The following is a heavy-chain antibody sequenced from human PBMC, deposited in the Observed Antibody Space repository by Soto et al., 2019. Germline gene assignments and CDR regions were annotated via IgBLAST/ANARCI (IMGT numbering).Heavy chain of an antibody. CDR1: GYTLTELS. V-gene: IGHV1-24*01. CDR3: ALIAAATRGY. J-gene: IGHJ4*02. CDR2: FDPEDGET. Sequence: ASVKVSCKVSGYTLTELSMHWVRQAPGKGLEWMGGFDPEDGETIYAQKFQGRVTMTTDTSTSTAYMELRSLRSDDTAVYYCALIAAATRGYWGQGTLVTVSS. D-gene: IGHD6-13*01.